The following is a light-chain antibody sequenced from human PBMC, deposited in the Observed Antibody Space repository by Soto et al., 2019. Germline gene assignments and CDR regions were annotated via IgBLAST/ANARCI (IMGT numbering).Light chain of an antibody. CDR1: QSLSFN. Sequence: EIVMTQSPATLSVSPGERATLFCRASQSLSFNLAWYQQKPGQAPRLLIYAASTRATGIPARFSGSGSGTEFTLTISSLQAEDVAVYYCQQYYSSPTWTFGQGTKVDIK. CDR2: AAS. J-gene: IGKJ1*01. CDR3: QQYYSSPTWT. V-gene: IGKV3-15*01.